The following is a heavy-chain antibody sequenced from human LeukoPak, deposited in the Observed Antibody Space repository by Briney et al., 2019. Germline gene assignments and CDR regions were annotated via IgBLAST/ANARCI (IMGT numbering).Heavy chain of an antibody. CDR3: ARDSVAVRPGWFDP. J-gene: IGHJ5*02. V-gene: IGHV1-18*01. CDR1: VYTFTTYG. CDR2: ISVYNGDT. D-gene: IGHD6-6*01. Sequence: AAVNVSCKPTVYTFTTYGISGLRQAPGQGREWTARISVYNGDTKYAQKFQDRVTMTTDTSTSTDYMELRSLRSDDTAVYYCARDSVAVRPGWFDPWGQGTLVTVSS.